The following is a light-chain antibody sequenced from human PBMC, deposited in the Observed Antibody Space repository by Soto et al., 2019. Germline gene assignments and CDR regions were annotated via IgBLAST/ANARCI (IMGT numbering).Light chain of an antibody. V-gene: IGKV1-6*01. CDR3: LQDYNYPWT. J-gene: IGKJ1*01. CDR2: AAS. CDR1: QGIRND. Sequence: AIQMTQSPSSLSASVGDRVTITCRASQGIRNDLGWYQQKPGKAPKLLIYAASSLQSGVPSRFIGSGSGTDFTLTITSLQPEDFATYYCLQDYNYPWTFGQGTKVEIK.